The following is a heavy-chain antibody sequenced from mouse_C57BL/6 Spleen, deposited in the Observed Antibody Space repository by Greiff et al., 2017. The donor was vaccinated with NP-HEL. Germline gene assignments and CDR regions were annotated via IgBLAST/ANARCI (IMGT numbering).Heavy chain of an antibody. CDR3: TRVGDRGYYYAMDY. CDR2: ISSGGDYI. J-gene: IGHJ4*01. V-gene: IGHV5-9-1*02. Sequence: EVQLVESGEGLVKPGGSLKLSCAASGFTFSSYAMSWVRQTPEKRLEWVAYISSGGDYIYYADTVKGRFTISRDNARNTLYLQMSSLKSEDTAMYYCTRVGDRGYYYAMDYWGQGTSVTVSS. D-gene: IGHD2-13*01. CDR1: GFTFSSYA.